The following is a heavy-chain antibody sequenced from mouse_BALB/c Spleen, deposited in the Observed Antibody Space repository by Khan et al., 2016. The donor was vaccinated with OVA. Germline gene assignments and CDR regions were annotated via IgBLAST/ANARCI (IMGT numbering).Heavy chain of an antibody. J-gene: IGHJ3*01. CDR2: LLPGTDLT. D-gene: IGHD2-14*01. Sequence: QVQLKQSGAELMKPGASVRISCKATGYTFNTSWIEWVKQRPGHGLEWIGELLPGTDLTNYSERFKGKATFTADTSSNTAYIQLSSLTSEDSAVYYCTRRRYDYSYWGQGTLVTVSA. V-gene: IGHV1-9*01. CDR1: GYTFNTSW. CDR3: TRRRYDYSY.